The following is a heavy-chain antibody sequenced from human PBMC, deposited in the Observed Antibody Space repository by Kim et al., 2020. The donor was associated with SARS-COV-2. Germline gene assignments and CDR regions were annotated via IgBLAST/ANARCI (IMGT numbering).Heavy chain of an antibody. CDR1: GFTFTSSA. CDR3: AADDGGYDYAYYYYGMDV. V-gene: IGHV1-58*01. Sequence: SVKVSCKASGFTFTSSAVQWVRQARGQRLEWIGWIVVGSGNTNYAQKFQERVTITRDMSTSTAYMELSSLRSEDTAVYYCAADDGGYDYAYYYYGMDVWGQGTTVTVSS. J-gene: IGHJ6*02. D-gene: IGHD5-12*01. CDR2: IVVGSGNT.